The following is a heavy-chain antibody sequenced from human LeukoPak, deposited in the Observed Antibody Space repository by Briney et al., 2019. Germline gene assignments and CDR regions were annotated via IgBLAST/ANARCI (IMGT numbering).Heavy chain of an antibody. J-gene: IGHJ5*02. V-gene: IGHV3-30*02. CDR1: GFTFSNYG. CDR2: IRYDGSKK. CDR3: WFDP. Sequence: GGSLRLSCAASGFTFSNYGMHWVRRAPGKALEWVTFIRYDGSKKYYADSVKGRFTISRDNAKNTLYLQMNSLRVDDTAVYYNWFDPWGQGSLVTVSS.